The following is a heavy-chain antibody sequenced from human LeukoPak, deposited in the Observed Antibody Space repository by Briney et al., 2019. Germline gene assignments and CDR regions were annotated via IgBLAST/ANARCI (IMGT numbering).Heavy chain of an antibody. CDR3: ARGGYGPHLGWSEVGYFDY. CDR1: GGTFSSYT. Sequence: VASVKVSCKASGGTFSSYTISWVRQAPGQGLEWMGRIIPILGIANYAQKFQGRVTITTDESTSTAYMELSSLRSEDTAVYYCARGGYGPHLGWSEVGYFDYWGQGTLVTVSS. D-gene: IGHD5-18*01. CDR2: IIPILGIA. V-gene: IGHV1-69*16. J-gene: IGHJ4*02.